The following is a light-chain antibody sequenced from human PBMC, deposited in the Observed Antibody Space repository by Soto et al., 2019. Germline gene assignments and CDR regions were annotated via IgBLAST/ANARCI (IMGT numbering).Light chain of an antibody. Sequence: DIQMTQSPSSLSASVGDRVSITCWASQDIGNHLAWYQQKAGKGPKLLVFGAFTLQSGVPSRFSARGSGTDFILTISSLQPEDVGTYYCQTYDKAPWTFGPGTKV. V-gene: IGKV1-27*01. CDR2: GAF. CDR1: QDIGNH. CDR3: QTYDKAPWT. J-gene: IGKJ1*01.